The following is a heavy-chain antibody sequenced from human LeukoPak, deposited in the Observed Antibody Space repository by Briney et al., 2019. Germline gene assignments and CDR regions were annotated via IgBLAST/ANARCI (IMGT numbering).Heavy chain of an antibody. V-gene: IGHV3-74*01. J-gene: IGHJ5*02. CDR3: AKDRGLTNEVSRFDP. Sequence: GVSLRLSCAASGFTFSSYGVHWVRQAPGKGLVWVSRINSDGSSTSYADSVKGRFTISRDNAKNTLYLQMNSLRAEDTAVYYCAKDRGLTNEVSRFDPWGQGTLVTVSS. CDR2: INSDGSST. CDR1: GFTFSSYG. D-gene: IGHD3-10*01.